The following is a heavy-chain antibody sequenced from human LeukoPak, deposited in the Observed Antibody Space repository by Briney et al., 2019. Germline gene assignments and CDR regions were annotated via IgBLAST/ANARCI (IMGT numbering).Heavy chain of an antibody. D-gene: IGHD3-10*01. CDR3: ARSVFVKGSGSYYPTHPTSHSSSFDP. CDR2: IYYSGST. Sequence: PSETLSLTCTVSGGSISSSSYYWGWIRQPPGKGLEWIGSIYYSGSTYYNPSLKSRVTISVDTSKNQFSLKLSSVTAADTAVYYCARSVFVKGSGSYYPTHPTSHSSSFDPWGQGTLVTVSS. V-gene: IGHV4-39*07. CDR1: GGSISSSSYY. J-gene: IGHJ5*02.